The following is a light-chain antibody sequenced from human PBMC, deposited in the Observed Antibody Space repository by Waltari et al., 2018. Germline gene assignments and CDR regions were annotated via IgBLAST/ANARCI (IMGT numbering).Light chain of an antibody. V-gene: IGKV3-20*01. J-gene: IGKJ2*03. Sequence: EVVLTQSPDTLSLSPGERATLFCRASQSISNNYLAWYQQKPGQAPRLLIYGASSRATGIPDKFSASGSGTDFTLTISRLEPEDFAVYYCQQYGNSPAYGFGQGTNWRS. CDR3: QQYGNSPAYG. CDR1: QSISNNY. CDR2: GAS.